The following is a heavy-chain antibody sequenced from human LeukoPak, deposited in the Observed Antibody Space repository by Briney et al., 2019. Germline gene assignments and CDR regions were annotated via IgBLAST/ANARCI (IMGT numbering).Heavy chain of an antibody. CDR1: GGSISSRSW. CDR2: ISHSENT. V-gene: IGHV4-4*02. CDR3: ARSDYIWGGYRVYDY. D-gene: IGHD3-16*02. Sequence: SETLSLTCAVSGGSISSRSWWSWVRQAPGKGLEWIGEISHSENTNYNPSLKSRVTTSIDKSNNQFSLNLTSVTAADTAVYYCARSDYIWGGYRVYDYWGQGTLVTVSS. J-gene: IGHJ4*02.